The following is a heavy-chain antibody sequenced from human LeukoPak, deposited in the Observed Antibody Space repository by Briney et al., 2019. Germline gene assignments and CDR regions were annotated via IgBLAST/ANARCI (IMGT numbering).Heavy chain of an antibody. V-gene: IGHV4-31*03. J-gene: IGHJ4*02. D-gene: IGHD6-6*01. Sequence: SETQSLTCTVSGGSISSGGYYWSWIRQHPGKGLEWIGYIYYSGSTYYNPSLKSRVTISVDTSKNQFSLKLSSVTAADTAVYYCARDSGSSPFDYWGQGTLVTVSS. CDR1: GGSISSGGYY. CDR2: IYYSGST. CDR3: ARDSGSSPFDY.